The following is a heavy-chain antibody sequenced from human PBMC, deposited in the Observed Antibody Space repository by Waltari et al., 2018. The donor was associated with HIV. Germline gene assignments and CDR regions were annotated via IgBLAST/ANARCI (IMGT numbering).Heavy chain of an antibody. J-gene: IGHJ6*02. V-gene: IGHV3-7*01. CDR3: AREYYYDSSAHYYYYYYGMDV. CDR2: IKEDGSEK. CDR1: GFTFSSYW. D-gene: IGHD3-22*01. Sequence: EVQLVESGGGLVQPGGSLRLSCAASGFTFSSYWMSWVRQAPGKGLEWVANIKEDGSEKYEGDSVKGRFTISRDNAKNSLYLQMNSLRAEDTAVYYCAREYYYDSSAHYYYYYYGMDVWGQGTTVTVSS.